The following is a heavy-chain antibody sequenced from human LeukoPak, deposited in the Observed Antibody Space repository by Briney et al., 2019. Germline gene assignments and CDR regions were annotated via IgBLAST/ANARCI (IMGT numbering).Heavy chain of an antibody. CDR1: GFTFSSYA. CDR2: ILYDGGNE. Sequence: AGGSLRLSCAASGFTFSSYAMHWVRQAPGKGLEWVAVILYDGGNEYYADSVKGRFTISRDNSKNTLYVQMNSLRAEDRAVYYCARDRSALAVAGLFDYWGQGTLVTVSS. J-gene: IGHJ4*02. V-gene: IGHV3-30-3*01. CDR3: ARDRSALAVAGLFDY. D-gene: IGHD6-19*01.